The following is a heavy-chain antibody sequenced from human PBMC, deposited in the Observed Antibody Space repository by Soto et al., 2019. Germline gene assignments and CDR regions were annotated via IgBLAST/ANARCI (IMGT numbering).Heavy chain of an antibody. V-gene: IGHV3-15*01. CDR2: IKSKTDGGTT. CDR3: TVYGGNGGFDS. J-gene: IGHJ4*02. D-gene: IGHD4-17*01. Sequence: EVQLVEPGGGLVKPGGSLRLSCAASGFTFSIAWMSWVRQAPGKGLEWVGRIKSKTDGGTTDYAAPVKGRFTISRDDSKNTLWLQMNSLKIEDTAVYYCTVYGGNGGFDSWGQGTLVTVSS. CDR1: GFTFSIAW.